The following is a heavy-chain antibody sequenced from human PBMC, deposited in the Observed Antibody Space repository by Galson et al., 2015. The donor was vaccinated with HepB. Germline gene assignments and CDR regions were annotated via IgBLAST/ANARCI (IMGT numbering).Heavy chain of an antibody. J-gene: IGHJ4*02. Sequence: PPLVKPTQTLTLPCTFSGFSLSTSGMCVSWIRQPPGKALEWLARIDWDDDKYYSTSLKTRLTISKDTSKNQVVLTMTNMDPVDTATYYCARILPGGSCYSGYFDYWGQGTLVTVSS. CDR2: IDWDDDK. V-gene: IGHV2-70*11. CDR1: GFSLSTSGMC. D-gene: IGHD2-15*01. CDR3: ARILPGGSCYSGYFDY.